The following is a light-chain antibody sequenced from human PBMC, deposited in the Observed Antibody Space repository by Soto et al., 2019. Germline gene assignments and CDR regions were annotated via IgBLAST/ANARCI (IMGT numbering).Light chain of an antibody. V-gene: IGLV1-51*01. CDR2: DNN. CDR3: ATWDGSLTGEV. CDR1: SSDIGNNY. J-gene: IGLJ2*01. Sequence: QSVLTQPPSVSAAPGQKVTISCSGSSSDIGNNYVSWYQQLPGTAPKLLIYDNNKRPSGIPDRFSGSKSGTSGTLDITGLKTGDEADYYCATWDGSLTGEVFGGGTKLTVL.